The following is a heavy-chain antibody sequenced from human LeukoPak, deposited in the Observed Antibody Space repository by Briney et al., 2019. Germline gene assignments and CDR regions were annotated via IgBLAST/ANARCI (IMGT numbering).Heavy chain of an antibody. V-gene: IGHV3-11*04. CDR1: GLTFSDYY. Sequence: PRGSLRLSCAASGLTFSDYYMSWIRQAPGKALEWVSYISGSGSTIYYADSVKGRFTISRDNAKNSLYLQMNSLRAEDTAVYYCARDGPLSGGDFDYWGQGTLVTVAS. J-gene: IGHJ4*02. D-gene: IGHD2/OR15-2a*01. CDR3: ARDGPLSGGDFDY. CDR2: ISGSGSTI.